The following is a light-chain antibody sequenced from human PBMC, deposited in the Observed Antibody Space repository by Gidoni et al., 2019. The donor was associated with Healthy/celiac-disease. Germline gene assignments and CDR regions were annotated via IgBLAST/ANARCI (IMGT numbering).Light chain of an antibody. V-gene: IGKV3-15*01. CDR2: GAS. CDR1: QSFSSN. Sequence: EIGMAPSPATLAVSPGERATLSCRASQSFSSNLAWYQQKPGQAPRLLIYGASTRATGIPARFSGSGSGTEFTLTISSLQSEDFAVYYCQQYNNWPPITFGGGTKVEIK. CDR3: QQYNNWPPIT. J-gene: IGKJ4*01.